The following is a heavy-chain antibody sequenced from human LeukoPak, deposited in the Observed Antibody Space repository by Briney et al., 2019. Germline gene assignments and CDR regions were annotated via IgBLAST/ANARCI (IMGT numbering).Heavy chain of an antibody. D-gene: IGHD1-7*01. CDR1: GGSISSGDYY. CDR2: IYYSGST. V-gene: IGHV4-61*08. CDR3: ARGSITGTTLFDY. J-gene: IGHJ4*02. Sequence: PSQTLSLTCTVSGGSISSGDYYWIWIRQPPGKGLEWIGYIYYSGSTNYNPSLKSRVTISVDTSKNQFSLKLSSVTAAGTAVYYCARGSITGTTLFDYWGQGTLVTVSS.